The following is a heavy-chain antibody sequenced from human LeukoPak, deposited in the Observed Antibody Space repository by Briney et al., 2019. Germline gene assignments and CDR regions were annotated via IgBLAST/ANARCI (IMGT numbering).Heavy chain of an antibody. CDR2: IFYDGSNK. Sequence: GGSLRLSCAASGFTFSSYAMHWVRQAPGKGLEWVAIIFYDGSNKYYADSVKGRFTISRDNSKNTLYLQMNSLRAEDTAVYYCARGTTGRYNWFDPWGQGTLVTVSS. CDR3: ARGTTGRYNWFDP. CDR1: GFTFSSYA. J-gene: IGHJ5*02. V-gene: IGHV3-30*04. D-gene: IGHD1-1*01.